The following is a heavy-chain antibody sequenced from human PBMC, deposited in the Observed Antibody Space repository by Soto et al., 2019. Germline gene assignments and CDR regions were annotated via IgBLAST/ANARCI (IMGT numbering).Heavy chain of an antibody. CDR2: FDPEDGET. CDR3: ATDLQSGWNYFDY. J-gene: IGHJ4*02. CDR1: GYTLTGLS. D-gene: IGHD3-22*01. Sequence: GASVKVSCKVSGYTLTGLSMHWVRQAPGKGLEWMGGFDPEDGETIYAQKFQGRVTMTEDTSTDTAYMELSSLRSEDTAVYYCATDLQSGWNYFDYWGQGTLVTVSS. V-gene: IGHV1-24*01.